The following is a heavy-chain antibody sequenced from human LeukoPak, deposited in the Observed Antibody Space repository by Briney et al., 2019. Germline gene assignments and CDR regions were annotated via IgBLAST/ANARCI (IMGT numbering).Heavy chain of an antibody. D-gene: IGHD3-16*02. CDR1: GDTFTSYD. J-gene: IGHJ6*02. V-gene: IGHV1-18*01. Sequence: ASVKVSCKASGDTFTSYDISWVRQAPGQGLEWMGWISAYNGNTNYAQKFQGRVTMTTDTSTSTAYMELRSLRSDDTAVYYCARVDGYRGNSGYDMDVWSQGTTVTVSS. CDR2: ISAYNGNT. CDR3: ARVDGYRGNSGYDMDV.